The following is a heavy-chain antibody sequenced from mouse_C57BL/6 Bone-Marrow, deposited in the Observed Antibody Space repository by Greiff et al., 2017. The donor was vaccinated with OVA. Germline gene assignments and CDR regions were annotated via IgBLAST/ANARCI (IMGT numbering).Heavy chain of an antibody. V-gene: IGHV5-12*01. CDR1: GFTFSDYY. Sequence: EVQLVESGGGLVQPGGSLKLSCAASGFTFSDYYMYWVRQTPEKRLEWVAYISNGGGSTYYPDTVKGRFTISRDNAKNTLYLQMSRLKSEDTAMYYCARQRYYGSRGAMDYWGQGTSVTVSS. D-gene: IGHD1-1*01. J-gene: IGHJ4*01. CDR3: ARQRYYGSRGAMDY. CDR2: ISNGGGST.